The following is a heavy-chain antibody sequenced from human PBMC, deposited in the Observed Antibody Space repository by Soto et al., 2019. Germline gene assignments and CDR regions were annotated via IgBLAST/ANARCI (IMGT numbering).Heavy chain of an antibody. Sequence: EVQLLESGGGLVQPGGSLRLSCAASGFTFSSYAMSWVRQAPGKGLEWVSAISGSGGSTYYADSVKGRFTISRDDSKNTLYLQMNSLRAEDTAVYYCATNIAVAGTWYFDLWGRGTLVTVSS. CDR2: ISGSGGST. D-gene: IGHD6-19*01. J-gene: IGHJ2*01. CDR3: ATNIAVAGTWYFDL. V-gene: IGHV3-23*01. CDR1: GFTFSSYA.